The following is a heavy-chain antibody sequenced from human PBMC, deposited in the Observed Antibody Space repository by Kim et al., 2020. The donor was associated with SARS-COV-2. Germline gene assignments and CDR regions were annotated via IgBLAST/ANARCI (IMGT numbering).Heavy chain of an antibody. CDR3: ARDEGIAPYAFDI. J-gene: IGHJ3*02. V-gene: IGHV3-74*01. D-gene: IGHD6-13*01. Sequence: ADSVKGRFTISRDNAKNTLYLQMNSLRAEDTAVYYCARDEGIAPYAFDIWGQGTMVTVSS.